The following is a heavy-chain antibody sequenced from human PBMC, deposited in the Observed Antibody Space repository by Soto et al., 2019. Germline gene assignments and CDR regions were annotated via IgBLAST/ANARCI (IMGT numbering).Heavy chain of an antibody. D-gene: IGHD2-21*02. CDR1: GGTFSSYA. V-gene: IGHV1-69*13. CDR2: IIPIFGTA. CDR3: ARDRVYCGGDCYSLYGMDV. Sequence: SVKVSCKASGGTFSSYAISWVRQAPGQGLEWMGGIIPIFGTANYAQKFQGRVTITADESTSTAYMELSSLRSEDTAVYYCARDRVYCGGDCYSLYGMDVWDQGTTVTVSS. J-gene: IGHJ6*02.